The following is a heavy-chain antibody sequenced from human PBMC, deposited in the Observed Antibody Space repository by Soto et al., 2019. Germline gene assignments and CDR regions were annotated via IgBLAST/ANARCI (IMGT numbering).Heavy chain of an antibody. CDR2: IYYSGST. J-gene: IGHJ4*02. V-gene: IGHV4-61*01. CDR1: GGSVSSGSYY. Sequence: SEILSLTCTVSGGSVSSGSYYWSWIRQPPGKGLEWIGYIYYSGSTNYNPSLKSRVTISVDTSKNQFSLNLRSVTAADTAVYYCASMGYHYGSGSYPLDYWGQGTLVNVSS. D-gene: IGHD3-10*01. CDR3: ASMGYHYGSGSYPLDY.